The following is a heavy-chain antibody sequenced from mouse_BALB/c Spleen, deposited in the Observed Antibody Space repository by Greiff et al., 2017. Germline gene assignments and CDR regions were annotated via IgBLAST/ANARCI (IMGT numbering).Heavy chain of an antibody. CDR1: GDSITSGY. Sequence: EVQVVESGPSLVKPSQTLSLTCSVTGDSITSGYWNWIRKFPGNKLEYMGYISYSGSTYYNPSLKSRISITRDTSKNQYYLQLNSVTTEDTATYYCARYGSSYYAMDYWGQGTSVTVSS. V-gene: IGHV3-8*02. D-gene: IGHD1-1*01. CDR2: ISYSGST. CDR3: ARYGSSYYAMDY. J-gene: IGHJ4*01.